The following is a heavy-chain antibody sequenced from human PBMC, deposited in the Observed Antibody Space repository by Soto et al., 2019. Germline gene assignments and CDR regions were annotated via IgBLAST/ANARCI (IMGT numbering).Heavy chain of an antibody. CDR3: ASSRQSLGFPLGSLYYFDY. D-gene: IGHD1-1*01. CDR2: IIPIFGTA. J-gene: IGHJ4*02. Sequence: GASVKVSCKASGVTFSSYAISWVRQAPGQGLEWMGGIIPIFGTANYAQKFQGRVTITADESTSTAYMELSSLGSEDTAVYYCASSRQSLGFPLGSLYYFDYWGQGTLVTVSS. CDR1: GVTFSSYA. V-gene: IGHV1-69*13.